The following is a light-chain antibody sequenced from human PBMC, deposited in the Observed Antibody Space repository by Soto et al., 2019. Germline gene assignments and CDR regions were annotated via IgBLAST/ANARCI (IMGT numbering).Light chain of an antibody. CDR3: QKYDNAPLT. CDR2: AAY. J-gene: IGKJ4*01. V-gene: IGKV1-27*01. Sequence: DIQMTQAPSSLSASVGDRVTITCRARQDISTYLAWYQQKPGKVPKLLISAAYTLHSGVPPRFSGSGSGTDFPLTISSLQPEDVATYYCQKYDNAPLTFGGGTKVEIK. CDR1: QDISTY.